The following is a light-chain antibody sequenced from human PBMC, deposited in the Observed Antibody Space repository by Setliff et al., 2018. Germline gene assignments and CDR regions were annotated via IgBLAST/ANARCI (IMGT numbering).Light chain of an antibody. J-gene: IGLJ1*01. CDR1: SSDVGNYNR. CDR3: SSYTSSNTYV. CDR2: DVT. Sequence: QSVLTQPPSVSGSRGQSVTISCTGTSSDVGNYNRVSWYQQPPGTAPKLMIYDVTNRPSGAPDRFSGSKSGNTASLTISGLQAEDEADYYCSSYTSSNTYVFGSGTKVTVL. V-gene: IGLV2-18*02.